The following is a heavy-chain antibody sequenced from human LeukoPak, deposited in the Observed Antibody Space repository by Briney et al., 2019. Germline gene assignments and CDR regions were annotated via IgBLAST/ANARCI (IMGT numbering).Heavy chain of an antibody. CDR1: GYTFTDYY. CDR2: FNPDNGGT. D-gene: IGHD3-10*01. V-gene: IGHV1-2*02. Sequence: GASVKVSCKASGYTFTDYYVHWVRQAPGQGLEWMGWFNPDNGGTNSVQKFQGRVTMTGDTSMRTAYMELSRLRSDDTAVYYCARDHVPLQWFGKGGFDPWGQGTLVTVSS. J-gene: IGHJ5*02. CDR3: ARDHVPLQWFGKGGFDP.